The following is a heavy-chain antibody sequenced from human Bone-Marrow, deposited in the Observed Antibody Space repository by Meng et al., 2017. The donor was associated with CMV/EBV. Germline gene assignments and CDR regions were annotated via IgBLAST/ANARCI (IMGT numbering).Heavy chain of an antibody. J-gene: IGHJ5*01. CDR2: ISYDGSSK. CDR3: ARDGGLQAAPGIPIWFDS. D-gene: IGHD6-13*01. V-gene: IGHV3-30*19. CDR1: GFTFSSYG. Sequence: GESLKISCAASGFTFSSYGMHWVRQAPGKGLEWVAVISYDGSSKYYADSVRGRFTISRDNSKNTLYLQMNSLRAEDTAVYYCARDGGLQAAPGIPIWFDSWGQGTLVTVSS.